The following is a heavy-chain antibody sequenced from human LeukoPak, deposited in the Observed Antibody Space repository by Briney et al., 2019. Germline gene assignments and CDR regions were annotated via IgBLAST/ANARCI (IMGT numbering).Heavy chain of an antibody. J-gene: IGHJ3*02. Sequence: PSETLSLTCAVYGGSFSGYYWSWIRQPPGKGLEWIGEINHSGSTNYNPSLNSRVTISVDTSKNQFPLKLSSVTAADTAVYYCARKRYCYDSSGSYDAFDIWGQGTMVTVSS. V-gene: IGHV4-34*01. CDR3: ARKRYCYDSSGSYDAFDI. CDR1: GGSFSGYY. CDR2: INHSGST. D-gene: IGHD3-22*01.